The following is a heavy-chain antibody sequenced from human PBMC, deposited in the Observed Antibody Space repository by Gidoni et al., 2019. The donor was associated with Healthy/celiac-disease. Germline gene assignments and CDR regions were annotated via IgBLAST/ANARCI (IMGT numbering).Heavy chain of an antibody. D-gene: IGHD1-1*01. Sequence: EYVSAISSNGGSTYYADSVKGRFTISRDNSKNTLYLQMSSLRAEDTAVYYCVKYPQEPRDAFDIWGQGTMVTVSS. CDR3: VKYPQEPRDAFDI. CDR2: ISSNGGST. J-gene: IGHJ3*02. V-gene: IGHV3-64D*06.